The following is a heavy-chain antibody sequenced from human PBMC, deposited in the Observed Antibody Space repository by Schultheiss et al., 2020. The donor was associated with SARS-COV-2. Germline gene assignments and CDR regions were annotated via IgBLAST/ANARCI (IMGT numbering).Heavy chain of an antibody. CDR1: GYTFTSYD. Sequence: ASVKVSCKASGYTFTSYDINWVRQATGQGLEWMGWMNPNSGNTGYAQKFQGRVTLTRDTSISTAYMELSRLSSDDTAVYYCARDRDSSGWYRFDYWGQGTLVTVSS. V-gene: IGHV1-8*02. CDR3: ARDRDSSGWYRFDY. J-gene: IGHJ4*02. D-gene: IGHD6-19*01. CDR2: MNPNSGNT.